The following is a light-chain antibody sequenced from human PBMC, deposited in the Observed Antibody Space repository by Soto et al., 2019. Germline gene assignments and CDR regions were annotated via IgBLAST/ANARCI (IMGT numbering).Light chain of an antibody. J-gene: IGKJ1*01. CDR2: DAS. Sequence: DIQMTQSPSTLSASVGDRVTITCRSSQSISSWLAWYQQKPGKAPKLLIYDASSLESGVPSRFSGSGSWTEFTLNIRSLQPDDFATYDCQQYNSFATFGQGTKVEIK. CDR3: QQYNSFAT. CDR1: QSISSW. V-gene: IGKV1-5*01.